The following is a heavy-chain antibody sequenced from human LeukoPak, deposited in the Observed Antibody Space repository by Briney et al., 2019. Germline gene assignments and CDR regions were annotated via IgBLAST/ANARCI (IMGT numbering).Heavy chain of an antibody. CDR3: AKGDIVATTEVDY. CDR1: GFTFSSYS. V-gene: IGHV3-NL1*01. D-gene: IGHD5-12*01. CDR2: IYSGGIT. Sequence: PGGSLRLSCAASGFTFSSYSMNWVRQAPGKGLEWVSVIYSGGITYYADSVKGRFTISRDNSKNTLYLQMNSLRAEDTAVYYCAKGDIVATTEVDYWGQGTLVTVSS. J-gene: IGHJ4*02.